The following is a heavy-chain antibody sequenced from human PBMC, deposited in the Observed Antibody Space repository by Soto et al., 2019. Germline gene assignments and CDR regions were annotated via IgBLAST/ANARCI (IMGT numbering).Heavy chain of an antibody. CDR3: ASSQVPTLNWFDP. V-gene: IGHV4-39*01. J-gene: IGHJ5*02. CDR1: GGSISSGSYY. Sequence: QLQLQESGPGLVKPSETLSLTCTVSGGSISSGSYYWGWIRQPPGKGLEWIGNMYYSGSTYYNPSLKSRVTISADTSKNQFSLRLSSVTAADTAVYYCASSQVPTLNWFDPWGQGTLVTVSS. CDR2: MYYSGST.